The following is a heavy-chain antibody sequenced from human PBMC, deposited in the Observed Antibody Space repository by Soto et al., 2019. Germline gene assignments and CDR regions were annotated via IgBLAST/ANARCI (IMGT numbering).Heavy chain of an antibody. Sequence: QVQLVQSGAEVKKPGASVKVSCKASGYTFSIYDINWVRQATGQGLEWMGWMNPDSGNTGYAQNFQGRVTMTRNSSINTVYMELSSLRSEDTAVYYCATLPSSSNYYYYGMDVWGQGTTVTVSS. J-gene: IGHJ6*02. CDR1: GYTFSIYD. D-gene: IGHD6-6*01. V-gene: IGHV1-8*01. CDR3: ATLPSSSNYYYYGMDV. CDR2: MNPDSGNT.